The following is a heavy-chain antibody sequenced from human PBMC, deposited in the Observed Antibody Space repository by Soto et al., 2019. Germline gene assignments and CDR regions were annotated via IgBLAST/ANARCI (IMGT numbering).Heavy chain of an antibody. CDR1: GGSITSGDYY. J-gene: IGHJ4*02. Sequence: SETLSLTCTVSGGSITSGDYYWSWIRQPPGKGLEWIGYIYYSGSTYYNPSLKSRITMSADTSKNQLSLNLSSVTAADTAMYYCAAGPTWEQHFDYWGQGTLVTVSS. CDR3: AAGPTWEQHFDY. D-gene: IGHD1-26*01. V-gene: IGHV4-30-4*01. CDR2: IYYSGST.